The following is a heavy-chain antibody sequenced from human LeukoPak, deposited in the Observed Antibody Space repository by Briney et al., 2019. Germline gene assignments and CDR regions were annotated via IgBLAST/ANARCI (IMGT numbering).Heavy chain of an antibody. CDR3: ATRPVYDSSGYPDAFDI. D-gene: IGHD3-22*01. CDR1: GFTFSSYW. CDR2: IKQDGSEK. J-gene: IGHJ3*02. Sequence: PGGSLRLSCAASGFTFSSYWMSWVRQAPGKGLEWVANIKQDGSEKYYVDSVKGRFTISRDNAKNSLYLQMNSLRAEDTAVYYCATRPVYDSSGYPDAFDIWGQGTMVSVSS. V-gene: IGHV3-7*03.